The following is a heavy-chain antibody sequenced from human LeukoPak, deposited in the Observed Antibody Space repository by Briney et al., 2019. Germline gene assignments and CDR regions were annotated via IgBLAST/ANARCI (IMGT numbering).Heavy chain of an antibody. V-gene: IGHV4-38-2*02. J-gene: IGHJ4*02. CDR3: ASLVVPAGCFDY. CDR2: IYHSGST. D-gene: IGHD2-2*01. Sequence: SETLSLTCTVSGYSISSGYYWGWIRQPPGKGLEWIGSIYHSGSTYYNPSLKSRVTISVDTSKNQFSLKLSSVTAADTAVYYCASLVVPAGCFDYWGQGTLVTVSS. CDR1: GYSISSGYY.